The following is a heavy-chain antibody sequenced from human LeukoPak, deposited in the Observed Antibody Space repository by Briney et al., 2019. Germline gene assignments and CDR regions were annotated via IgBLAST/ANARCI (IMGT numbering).Heavy chain of an antibody. CDR2: IYYSGST. Sequence: SETLSLTCTVSGGSISSGGYYWSWIRQHPGKGLEWIGYIYYSGSTYYNPSLKSRVTISVDTSKSQFSLKLSSVTAADTAVYYCARDILTGPFDYWGQGTLVTVSS. D-gene: IGHD3-9*01. CDR3: ARDILTGPFDY. V-gene: IGHV4-31*03. CDR1: GGSISSGGYY. J-gene: IGHJ4*02.